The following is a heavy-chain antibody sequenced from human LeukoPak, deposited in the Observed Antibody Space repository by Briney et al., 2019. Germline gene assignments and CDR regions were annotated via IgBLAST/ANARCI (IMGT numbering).Heavy chain of an antibody. Sequence: SEALSLTCTVSGGSISTYYWNWIRQPPGKGLEWIGYIYHSGSTNYNPSLQSRVTISVDTSKNQFSLKLSSVTAADTAVYYCARHGGLRSAYSSAFDPWGQGTLVTVSS. CDR2: IYHSGST. J-gene: IGHJ5*02. V-gene: IGHV4-59*08. CDR1: GGSISTYY. D-gene: IGHD6-19*01. CDR3: ARHGGLRSAYSSAFDP.